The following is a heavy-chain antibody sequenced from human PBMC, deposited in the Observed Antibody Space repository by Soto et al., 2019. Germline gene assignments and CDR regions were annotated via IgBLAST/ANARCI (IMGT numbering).Heavy chain of an antibody. CDR2: IYYSGST. CDR3: ARGVAARFLEYFDY. V-gene: IGHV4-31*03. CDR1: GGSISSGGYY. Sequence: PSETLSLTCTVSGGSISSGGYYWSWIRHHPGKGLEWIGYIYYSGSTYYNPSLKSRVTISVDTSKNQFSLKLSSVTAADTAVYYCARGVAARFLEYFDYWGQGTLVTVSS. D-gene: IGHD6-6*01. J-gene: IGHJ4*02.